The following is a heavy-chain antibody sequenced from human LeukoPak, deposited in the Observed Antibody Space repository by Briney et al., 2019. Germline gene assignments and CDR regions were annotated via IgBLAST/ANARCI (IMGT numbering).Heavy chain of an antibody. J-gene: IGHJ3*02. CDR1: EFTFTNFW. V-gene: IGHV3-7*01. Sequence: GGSLRLSCAASEFTFTNFWMSWVRQAPGKGLEWVANTNRDGSEKYYEDSVKGRVTISRDNAMNFLYLQLNSLRVDDTAVYYCARDSASCRGCAFDIWGQGTVVSVSS. CDR2: TNRDGSEK. CDR3: ARDSASCRGCAFDI. D-gene: IGHD2-2*01.